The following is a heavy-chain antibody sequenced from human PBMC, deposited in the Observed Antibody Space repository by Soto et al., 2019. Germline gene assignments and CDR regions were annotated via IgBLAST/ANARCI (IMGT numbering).Heavy chain of an antibody. J-gene: IGHJ4*02. V-gene: IGHV3-23*01. Sequence: GGSLRLSCAASGFTFSSYAMSWVRQAPGEGLEWVSSITGSGDATYYADSVKGRFTISRDNSKSTLYLQMNTLSAEDTAVYYCAKGASSWFGYWGQGTLVPVSS. CDR3: AKGASSWFGY. CDR1: GFTFSSYA. D-gene: IGHD6-13*01. CDR2: ITGSGDAT.